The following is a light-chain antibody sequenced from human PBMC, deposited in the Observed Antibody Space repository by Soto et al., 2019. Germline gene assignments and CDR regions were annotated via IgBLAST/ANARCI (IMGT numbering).Light chain of an antibody. CDR3: QLWDSSIDQGV. CDR2: YDS. Sequence: SYELTQPPSVSVAPEKTATITCGGDRIGTNAVHWYQQKPGQAPLLVVYYDSDRPSGIPERISGSTSGNTATLTISRVEAGDEADYYCQLWDSSIDQGVFGGGTKL. J-gene: IGLJ3*02. V-gene: IGLV3-21*03. CDR1: RIGTNA.